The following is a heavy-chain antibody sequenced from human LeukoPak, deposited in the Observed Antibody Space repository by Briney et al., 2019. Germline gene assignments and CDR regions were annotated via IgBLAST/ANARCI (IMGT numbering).Heavy chain of an antibody. J-gene: IGHJ4*02. V-gene: IGHV3-23*01. CDR1: GFTFSSYA. D-gene: IGHD6-13*01. CDR2: ISGSGTII. Sequence: PGGSLRLSCAASGFTFSSYAMSWVRQAPGKGLEWVSVISGSGTIIYYADSVKGRFTISRDNSKNTLHLQMNSLRAEDTAVYYCAKMFDTSSWYRAGFDYWGQGTLVTVSS. CDR3: AKMFDTSSWYRAGFDY.